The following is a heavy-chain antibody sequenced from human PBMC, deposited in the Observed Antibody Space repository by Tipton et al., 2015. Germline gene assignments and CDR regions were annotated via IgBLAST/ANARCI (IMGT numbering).Heavy chain of an antibody. CDR2: IHHGGST. V-gene: IGHV4-4*02. CDR1: GDSISSSNW. D-gene: IGHD3-22*01. CDR3: ARGLKAYYYDSSGYPDV. J-gene: IGHJ6*02. Sequence: TLSLTCSVSGDSISSSNWWSWVRQPPGKGLEWIGEIHHGGSTNYNPSLKSRVTMSVDTSKNQFSLHLSSVTAADTAVYYCARGLKAYYYDSSGYPDVWGQGTTVTVSS.